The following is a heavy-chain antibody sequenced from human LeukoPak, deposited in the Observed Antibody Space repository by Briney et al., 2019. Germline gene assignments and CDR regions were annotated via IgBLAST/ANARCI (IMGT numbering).Heavy chain of an antibody. V-gene: IGHV3-30-3*01. CDR2: ISHDGNNK. CDR1: GFTFSFYA. CDR3: ARSEIVVFYFDF. Sequence: GGSLRLSCAASGFTFSFYAMHWVRQAPGKGLEWVAVISHDGNNKYYADSVKGRFTISRDNSKNTLYLEINSLRAEDTAVYYCARSEIVVFYFDFWGQGTLVTVSS. D-gene: IGHD3-22*01. J-gene: IGHJ4*02.